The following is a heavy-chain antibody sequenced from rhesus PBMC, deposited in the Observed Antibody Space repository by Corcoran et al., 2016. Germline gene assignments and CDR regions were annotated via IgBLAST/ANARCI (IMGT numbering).Heavy chain of an antibody. CDR2: IYGSGSST. CDR1: GGSLSSSS. V-gene: IGHV4-169*01. J-gene: IGHJ4*01. D-gene: IGHD6-25*01. CDR3: ARTGSWNAPNY. Sequence: QLQLQASGPGLVKPSETLSVTCAVSGGSLSSSSWSWRRQAPGKGLEWLGYIYGSGSSTNFNPSLKSLVTLSVDTSKNQLSLKLSAVTAADTAVDYCARTGSWNAPNYWGQGVLVTVSS.